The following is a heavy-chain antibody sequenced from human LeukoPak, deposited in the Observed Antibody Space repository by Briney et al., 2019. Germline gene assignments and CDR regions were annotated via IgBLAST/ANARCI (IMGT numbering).Heavy chain of an antibody. J-gene: IGHJ4*02. CDR1: GFTFDDYS. CDR3: ARAHNWKYGTFDY. CDR2: ISWNSGSI. D-gene: IGHD1-7*01. V-gene: IGHV3-9*01. Sequence: QRGGSLRLSCAASGFTFDDYSMHWVRQAPGKGLEWGSGISWNSGSIGYADSVKGRFTISRDNAKNSLYLQMNSLSAEDTAVYYCARAHNWKYGTFDYWGQGTLVTVSS.